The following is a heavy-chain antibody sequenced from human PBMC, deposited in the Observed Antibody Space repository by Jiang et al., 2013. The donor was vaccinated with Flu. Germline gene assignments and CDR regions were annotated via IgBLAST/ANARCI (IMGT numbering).Heavy chain of an antibody. J-gene: IGHJ4*02. V-gene: IGHV5-10-1*01. Sequence: GAEVKKPGESLRISCKGSGYSFTSYWISWVRQMPGKGLEWMGGTDPSDSYTSHSPSFQGHVAISVDKSISTAYLQWSSLEASDTAMYYCARQRWGHNGTYYFDYWGQGTLVTVSS. CDR3: ARQRWGHNGTYYFDY. CDR2: TDPSDSYT. D-gene: IGHD1-26*01. CDR1: GYSFTSYW.